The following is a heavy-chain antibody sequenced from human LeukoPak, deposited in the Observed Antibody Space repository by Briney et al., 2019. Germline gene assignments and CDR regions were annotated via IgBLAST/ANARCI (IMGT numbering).Heavy chain of an antibody. CDR2: IIPIFGTA. J-gene: IGHJ5*02. Sequence: SVKVSCKASGGTFSSYAISWVRQAPGQGLEWMGGIIPIFGTANYAQKFQGRVTITTDESTSTAYMELSSLRSEDTAVYYCAREIGVVIARNWFDPWGQGTLVTVSS. CDR3: AREIGVVIARNWFDP. CDR1: GGTFSSYA. D-gene: IGHD3-22*01. V-gene: IGHV1-69*05.